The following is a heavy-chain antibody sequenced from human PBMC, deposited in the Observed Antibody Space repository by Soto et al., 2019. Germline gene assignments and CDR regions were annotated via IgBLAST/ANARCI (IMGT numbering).Heavy chain of an antibody. D-gene: IGHD2-15*01. Sequence: LRLSCAASGITFSSYGMHWVRQAPGKGLEWVAVIWYDGSKEYYADSVKGRFTISRDNSKNTLYLQMNSLRVEDTAVYYCASDNRYCSGGSCYSGVYRGQGTLVTSPQ. CDR1: GITFSSYG. J-gene: IGHJ4*02. CDR2: IWYDGSKE. V-gene: IGHV3-33*01. CDR3: ASDNRYCSGGSCYSGVY.